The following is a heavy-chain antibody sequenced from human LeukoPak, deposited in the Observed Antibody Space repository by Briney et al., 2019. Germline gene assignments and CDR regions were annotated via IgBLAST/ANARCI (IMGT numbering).Heavy chain of an antibody. Sequence: SVKVSCKAAGGTFSSYAISCGRQAPGQGLEWMGRIIPIFGIANYAQKFQGRVTITADKSTSTAYMELRSLRSEETDVYSCAREGEYTFQHWGQGTLVTVSS. V-gene: IGHV1-69*04. CDR3: AREGEYTFQH. J-gene: IGHJ1*01. CDR2: IIPIFGIA. CDR1: GGTFSSYA. D-gene: IGHD2/OR15-2a*01.